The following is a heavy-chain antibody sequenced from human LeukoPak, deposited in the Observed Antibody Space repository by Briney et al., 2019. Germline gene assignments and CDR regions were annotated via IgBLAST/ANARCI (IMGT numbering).Heavy chain of an antibody. CDR2: IIPIFGTA. V-gene: IGHV1-69*13. J-gene: IGHJ3*02. CDR1: GYTFTMYA. CDR3: ARGSSEVVPAAIGASSDAFDI. Sequence: SVKVSCKASGYTFTMYALNWVRQAPGQGLEWMGGIIPIFGTANYAQKFQGRVTITADESTSTAYMELSSLRSEDTAVYYCARGSSEVVPAAIGASSDAFDIWGQGTMVTVSS. D-gene: IGHD2-2*02.